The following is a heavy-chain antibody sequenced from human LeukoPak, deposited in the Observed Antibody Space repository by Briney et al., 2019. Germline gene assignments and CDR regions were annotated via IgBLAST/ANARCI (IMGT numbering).Heavy chain of an antibody. CDR1: GFTFSSYA. CDR3: AKGGYCSSTSCYHNWFDP. J-gene: IGHJ5*02. D-gene: IGHD2-2*01. V-gene: IGHV3-23*01. Sequence: GGSLRLSCAASGFTFSSYAMSWVRQAPGKGLEWVSAISGSGGSTYYADSVKGRFTISRDNSKNTLYLQMNSLRAEDTAVYYCAKGGYCSSTSCYHNWFDPWGQGTLVTVSS. CDR2: ISGSGGST.